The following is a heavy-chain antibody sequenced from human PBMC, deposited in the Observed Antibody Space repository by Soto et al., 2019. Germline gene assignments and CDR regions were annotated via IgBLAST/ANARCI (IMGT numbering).Heavy chain of an antibody. J-gene: IGHJ4*02. CDR3: AHNPKNSGWSHFDY. CDR2: IYWDDDK. Sequence: QITLKESGPTLVKPTQTLTLTCTFSGFSLSTTGVAVGWIRQPPGKALEWLAIIYWDDDKRYSPSLKTRLTISKDTSKNQVVLTMTNRDPVDAATYYFAHNPKNSGWSHFDYWGQGTLVTVAA. V-gene: IGHV2-5*02. D-gene: IGHD6-19*01. CDR1: GFSLSTTGVA.